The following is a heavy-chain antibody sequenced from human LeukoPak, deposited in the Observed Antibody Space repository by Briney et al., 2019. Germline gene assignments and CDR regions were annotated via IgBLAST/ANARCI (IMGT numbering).Heavy chain of an antibody. D-gene: IGHD3-16*01. CDR3: ARDLLSLPHKYFDS. CDR1: GFSFSNYG. V-gene: IGHV3-30*02. Sequence: GGSLRLSCAASGFSFSNYGMHWVRQAPGKGLEWVAYIQYDGSQKYYGDSVKGRFTISIDNSKNTVHLQMNSLRDEDTALYYCARDLLSLPHKYFDSWGQGTLVTVSS. J-gene: IGHJ4*02. CDR2: IQYDGSQK.